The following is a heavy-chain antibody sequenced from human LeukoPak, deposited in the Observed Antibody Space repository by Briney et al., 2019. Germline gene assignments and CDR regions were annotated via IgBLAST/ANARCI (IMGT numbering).Heavy chain of an antibody. CDR2: FSYSGST. Sequence: PSETLSLTCTVSGDSIGSYYWSWIRQSPGKGLEWIGDFSYSGSTNYNPSLKSRVTISIDTSKNHFSLKLSSLTAADTAVYFCARLRGYSHNWLAPWGQGTLVTVSS. D-gene: IGHD6-13*01. CDR3: ARLRGYSHNWLAP. J-gene: IGHJ5*02. CDR1: GDSIGSYY. V-gene: IGHV4-59*08.